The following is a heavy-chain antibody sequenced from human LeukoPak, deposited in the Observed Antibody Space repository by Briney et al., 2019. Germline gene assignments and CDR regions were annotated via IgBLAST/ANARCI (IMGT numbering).Heavy chain of an antibody. J-gene: IGHJ4*02. CDR1: GYTFTSYG. CDR3: ARDLSYDSSGNYPDY. D-gene: IGHD3-22*01. V-gene: IGHV1-18*01. CDR2: ISAYNGNT. Sequence: ASVKVSCKASGYTFTSYGISWVRQAPGQGLEWMGWISAYNGNTNYAQKLQGRVTMTTDTSTSTAYMEPRSLRSDDTAVYYCARDLSYDSSGNYPDYWGQGTLVTVSS.